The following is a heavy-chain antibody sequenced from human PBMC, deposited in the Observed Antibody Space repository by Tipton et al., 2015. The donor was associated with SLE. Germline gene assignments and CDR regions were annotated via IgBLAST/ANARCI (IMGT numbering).Heavy chain of an antibody. V-gene: IGHV4-39*07. J-gene: IGHJ4*02. Sequence: TLSLTCTVSGGSISSSSYYWSWIRQPPGKGLEWIGEINHSGSTNYNPSLKSRVTISVDTSKNQFSLKLSSVTAADTAVYYCARGHLFRLIGWFDGGNDYFGYWGQGTLVTVSS. CDR1: GGSISSSSYY. D-gene: IGHD4-23*01. CDR2: INHSGST. CDR3: ARGHLFRLIGWFDGGNDYFGY.